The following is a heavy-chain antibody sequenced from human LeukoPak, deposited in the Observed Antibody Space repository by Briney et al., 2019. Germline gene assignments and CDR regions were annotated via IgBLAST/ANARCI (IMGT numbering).Heavy chain of an antibody. CDR2: IRYDGTSK. J-gene: IGHJ3*02. D-gene: IGHD2-8*01. V-gene: IGHV3-30*02. CDR1: GFTFSSSG. CDR3: ARLMVYARFGAFDI. Sequence: QPGGSLRLSCAASGFTFSSSGMHWVRQAPGKGLEWVAFIRYDGTSKYYADSVKGRFTISRDNSKNTVYLQMNSLRAEDTAVYYCARLMVYARFGAFDIWGQGTMVTVSS.